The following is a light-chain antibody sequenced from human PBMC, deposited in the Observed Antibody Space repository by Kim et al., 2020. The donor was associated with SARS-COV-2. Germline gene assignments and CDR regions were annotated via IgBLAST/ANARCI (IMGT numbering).Light chain of an antibody. J-gene: IGKJ1*01. Sequence: PGERATLSCRASQSVNSDYLAWYQQKPGQAPRLLIFGASSRPIGIPDRYTGSGSGTDFTLIISRLEPEDCAVYYCQQYGSSSWTFGQGTKVDIK. CDR1: QSVNSDY. CDR2: GAS. V-gene: IGKV3-20*01. CDR3: QQYGSSSWT.